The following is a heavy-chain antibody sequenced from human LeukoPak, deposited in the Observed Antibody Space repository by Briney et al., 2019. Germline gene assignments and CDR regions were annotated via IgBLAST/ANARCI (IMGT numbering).Heavy chain of an antibody. Sequence: SETLSLTCTVSGGSISSYYWSWIRQPPGKGLEWIGYIYYSGSTSYNPSLKSRVTISVDTSKNQFSLKLSSVTAADTAVYYCARALNYYDSSGSRVDAFDIWGQGTMVTVSS. V-gene: IGHV4-59*01. CDR1: GGSISSYY. J-gene: IGHJ3*02. CDR3: ARALNYYDSSGSRVDAFDI. CDR2: IYYSGST. D-gene: IGHD3-22*01.